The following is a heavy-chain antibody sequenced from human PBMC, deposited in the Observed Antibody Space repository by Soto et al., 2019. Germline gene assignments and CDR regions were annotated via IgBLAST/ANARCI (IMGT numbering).Heavy chain of an antibody. J-gene: IGHJ5*02. V-gene: IGHV1-69*12. CDR1: GGTFSSYA. D-gene: IGHD3-16*02. CDR2: IIPIFGTA. Sequence: QVQLVQSGAEVKKPGSSVKVSCKASGGTFSSYAISWVRQAPGQGLEWMGGIIPIFGTANYAQKFQGRVTITADESTSPAYMELSSLRSEDTAVYYCTRLGGRVGELSPHNWFAPWGQGTLVTVSS. CDR3: TRLGGRVGELSPHNWFAP.